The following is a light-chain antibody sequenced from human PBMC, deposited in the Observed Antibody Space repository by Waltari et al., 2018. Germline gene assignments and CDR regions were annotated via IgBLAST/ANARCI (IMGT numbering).Light chain of an antibody. CDR1: KLGAKY. V-gene: IGLV3-1*01. CDR3: QAWDSSASYV. J-gene: IGLJ1*01. CDR2: QNT. Sequence: SYDLTQPPSVSVSPGQTASITCSGDKLGAKYASWYQQKPGQSPVLVIYQNTKRPSGIPERFSGSNSGNTATLTISGTQAMDEADYYCQAWDSSASYVFGTGTKVTVL.